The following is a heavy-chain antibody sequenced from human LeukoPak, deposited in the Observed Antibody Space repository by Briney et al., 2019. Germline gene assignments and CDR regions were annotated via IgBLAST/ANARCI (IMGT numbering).Heavy chain of an antibody. CDR2: ISYDGSNK. V-gene: IGHV3-30*18. D-gene: IGHD1-26*01. CDR1: GFTFSTYG. J-gene: IGHJ1*01. Sequence: GGSLRLSCAASGFTFSTYGMHWVRQAPGKGLEWVAVISYDGSNKYYADSVKGRFTISRDNSKNTLYLQMNSLRADDTAVYYCAKAIYSGSYYGLYFQHWGQGTLVTVSS. CDR3: AKAIYSGSYYGLYFQH.